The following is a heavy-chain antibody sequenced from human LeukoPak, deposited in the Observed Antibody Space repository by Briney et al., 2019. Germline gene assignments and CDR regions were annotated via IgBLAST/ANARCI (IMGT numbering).Heavy chain of an antibody. CDR1: GFTFSSSA. CDR2: ISGSGSGGST. CDR3: AREPRDAFDI. J-gene: IGHJ3*02. V-gene: IGHV3-23*01. Sequence: GGSLRLSCAASGFTFSSSAMSWVRQAPGEGLEWVSSISGSGSGGSTYYADSVKGRFTISRDNSKNTLYLQMNSLRAEDTAVYYCAREPRDAFDIWGQGTMVTVSS.